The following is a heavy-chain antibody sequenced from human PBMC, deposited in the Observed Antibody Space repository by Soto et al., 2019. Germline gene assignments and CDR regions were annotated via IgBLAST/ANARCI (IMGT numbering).Heavy chain of an antibody. CDR3: TKGWGDY. V-gene: IGHV3-23*01. J-gene: IGHJ4*02. Sequence: EAQVLVSGGGLVQPGGSLRLSCLASGFTFSTYLMGWVRQAPGKGLEWVSGISGAGGSTSYADSVKGRFTISRDNSKNTLYLQMNSLRAEDTAVYYCTKGWGDYWGQGTLVTVSS. CDR2: ISGAGGST. CDR1: GFTFSTYL. D-gene: IGHD3-16*01.